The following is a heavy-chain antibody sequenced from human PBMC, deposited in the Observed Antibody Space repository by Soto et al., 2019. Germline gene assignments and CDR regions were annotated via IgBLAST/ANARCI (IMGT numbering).Heavy chain of an antibody. CDR1: GASVAGGSYY. CDR2: IPSRGRP. D-gene: IGHD5-12*01. J-gene: IGHJ5*02. CDR3: ARDTYSGYDFGL. Sequence: QVQLRESGPGLVKPSQTLSLTCSVSGASVAGGSYYWSWVRQPPGKGLEWIGYIPSRGRPFYNPSLTSRGTISADTSKNQLTLLMTSVTAADTAVYYCARDTYSGYDFGLWGQGTLGTVSS. V-gene: IGHV4-30-4*01.